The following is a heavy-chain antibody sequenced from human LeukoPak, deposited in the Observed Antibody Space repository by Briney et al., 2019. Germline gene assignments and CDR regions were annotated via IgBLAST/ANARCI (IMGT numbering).Heavy chain of an antibody. D-gene: IGHD3-9*01. CDR1: GVSISSGGYY. CDR2: IYYSGST. V-gene: IGHV4-31*03. CDR3: ARNLPGGYFDWTYPGSYYGMDV. J-gene: IGHJ6*02. Sequence: PSETLSLTCTVSGVSISSGGYYWSWIRQPPGEGLEWIGYIYYSGSTYYNPFLKRRVTISVDTSKNQFSLKLSSVTAADMAVYYCARNLPGGYFDWTYPGSYYGMDVWGQGTTVTVSS.